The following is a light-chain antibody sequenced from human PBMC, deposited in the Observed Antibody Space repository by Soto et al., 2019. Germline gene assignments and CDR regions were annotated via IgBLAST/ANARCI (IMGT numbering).Light chain of an antibody. CDR2: DAS. J-gene: IGKJ4*01. V-gene: IGKV3-11*01. Sequence: EIVLTQSPATLSLSPGERATLSCRASQSVSIYLAWYQQKPGQPPRLLIYDASSRATGIAARFSGSGSETDFTLTISSLEPEDSAVYYCQQRRNWQRLTFGGGTKVEI. CDR3: QQRRNWQRLT. CDR1: QSVSIY.